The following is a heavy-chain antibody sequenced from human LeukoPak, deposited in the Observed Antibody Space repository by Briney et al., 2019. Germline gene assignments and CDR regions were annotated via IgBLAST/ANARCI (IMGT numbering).Heavy chain of an antibody. D-gene: IGHD4-17*01. CDR3: AKSGVTVTTRYYGMDV. Sequence: GGSLRLSCAASGFTFSSYAMSWVRQAPGKGLEWVSGISGSGGSTYYGDSVKGRFTISRDNSRNTLYLQMNSLRAEDTAVYYCAKSGVTVTTRYYGMDVWGQGTTVTVSS. CDR2: ISGSGGST. J-gene: IGHJ6*02. CDR1: GFTFSSYA. V-gene: IGHV3-23*01.